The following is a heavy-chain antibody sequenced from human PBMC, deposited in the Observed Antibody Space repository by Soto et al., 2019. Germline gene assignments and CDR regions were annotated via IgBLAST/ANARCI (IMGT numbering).Heavy chain of an antibody. J-gene: IGHJ4*02. CDR1: GGSISTYY. Sequence: QVQLQESGPGLVKPSETLSLTCTVSGGSISTYYWSWIRQPPGKGLEWIGYIYYRGNTNYNPSFKRRVTRSLDTSKNQFSLRLGSVTAADTAVYYCARHPGYYDVLTGYSTYYFDYWGQGTLVTVSS. V-gene: IGHV4-59*08. CDR3: ARHPGYYDVLTGYSTYYFDY. CDR2: IYYRGNT. D-gene: IGHD3-9*01.